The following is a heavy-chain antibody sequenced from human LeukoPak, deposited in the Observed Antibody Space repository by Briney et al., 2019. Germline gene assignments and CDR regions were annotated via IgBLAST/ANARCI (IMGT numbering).Heavy chain of an antibody. J-gene: IGHJ3*02. V-gene: IGHV3-23*01. D-gene: IGHD1-26*01. CDR1: GFSFRSHG. CDR2: ISPRGDIT. Sequence: TGGTLRLSCAASGFSFRSHGMNWVRQAPGKGLEWVSGISPRGDITYYKDSVRGRFTISRDNFKNTVSLQLNSLRAEDTAVYYCASLYSGTGVGDAFDIWGQGTMVTVSS. CDR3: ASLYSGTGVGDAFDI.